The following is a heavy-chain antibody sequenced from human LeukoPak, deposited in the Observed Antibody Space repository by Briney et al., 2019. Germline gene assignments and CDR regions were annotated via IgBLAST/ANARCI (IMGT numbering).Heavy chain of an antibody. CDR2: INHSGST. J-gene: IGHJ5*02. CDR1: VGSFRGYY. CDR3: ARAGGYCSTTRCWFDP. Sequence: SETLSLTFAVYVGSFRGYYWSWVRQPPGKGLEWIGEINHSGSTNYNPSLKSRVTISVDTSKNQFSLNLTSVTAADTAVYYCARAGGYCSTTRCWFDPWGQGTLVTVSS. V-gene: IGHV4-34*01. D-gene: IGHD2-2*01.